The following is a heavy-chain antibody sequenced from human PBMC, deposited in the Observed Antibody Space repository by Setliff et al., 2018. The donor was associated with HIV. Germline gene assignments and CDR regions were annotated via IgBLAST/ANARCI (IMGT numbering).Heavy chain of an antibody. CDR3: ARRMEMTPIGY. CDR2: INTDSGTP. V-gene: IGHV7-4-1*01. CDR1: ADTFTNCL. D-gene: IGHD2-15*01. J-gene: IGHJ4*02. Sequence: GASVKVSCKASADTFTNCLINWVRQAPGQGLEWMGWINTDSGTPTYAQAFTGRFVFSSDTSVRTAYLQIVGLKTEDTAVYFCARRMEMTPIGYWGQGTLVTVSS.